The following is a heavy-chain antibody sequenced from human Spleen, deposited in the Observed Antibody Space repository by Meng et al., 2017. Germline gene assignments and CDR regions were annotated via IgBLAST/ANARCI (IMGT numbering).Heavy chain of an antibody. CDR3: ARGPTTMAHDFDY. CDR2: INHSGST. D-gene: IGHD4-11*01. J-gene: IGHJ4*02. V-gene: IGHV4-34*01. Sequence: SDTLSLTCAVYGGSFSGYYWSWIRQPPGKGLEWIGEINHSGSTNYNPSLESRATISVDTSQNNLSLKLSSVTAADSAVYYCARGPTTMAHDFDYWGQGTLVTVSS. CDR1: GGSFSGYY.